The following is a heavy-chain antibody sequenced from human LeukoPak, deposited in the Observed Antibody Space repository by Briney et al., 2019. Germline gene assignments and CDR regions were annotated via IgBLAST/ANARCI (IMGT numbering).Heavy chain of an antibody. V-gene: IGHV4-34*01. CDR2: INHSGGT. Sequence: LSLTCAVYGGSFSSYYWSWSLQPPGEGLEWIGEINHSGGTNSNPSPKFRVTISVDTSKNQFSLKLSSVTAADTAVYYCARGGDIVVVPAAIRFDPWGQGTLVTVSS. CDR1: GGSFSSYY. CDR3: ARGGDIVVVPAAIRFDP. D-gene: IGHD2-2*01. J-gene: IGHJ5*02.